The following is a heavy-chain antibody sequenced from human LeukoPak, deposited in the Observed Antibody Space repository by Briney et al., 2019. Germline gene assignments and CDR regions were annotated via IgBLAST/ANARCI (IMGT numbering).Heavy chain of an antibody. CDR3: TTAGGSGYSYGYGY. CDR1: GFTFSNAW. V-gene: IGHV3-15*01. J-gene: IGHJ4*02. CDR2: IKSKTDGGTT. Sequence: GGPLRLSCAASGFTFSNAWMSWVRQAPGKGLEWVGRIKSKTDGGTTDYAAPVKGRFTISRDDSKNTLYLQMNSLKTEDTAVYCCTTAGGSGYSYGYGYWGQGTLVTVSS. D-gene: IGHD5-18*01.